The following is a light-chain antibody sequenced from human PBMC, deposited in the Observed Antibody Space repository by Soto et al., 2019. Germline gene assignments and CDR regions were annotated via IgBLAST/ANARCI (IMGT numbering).Light chain of an antibody. V-gene: IGKV3-20*01. Sequence: EIVLTQSPGTVSLSPGERATLSCRASQSVSNNYLAWYQQKPGQAPRLLIYGASNRPTGIPDRFSGSGSGTDFTLTISRLEPEDFAVYYCQQYGSSGTFXQGTKVNIK. J-gene: IGKJ1*01. CDR2: GAS. CDR3: QQYGSSGT. CDR1: QSVSNNY.